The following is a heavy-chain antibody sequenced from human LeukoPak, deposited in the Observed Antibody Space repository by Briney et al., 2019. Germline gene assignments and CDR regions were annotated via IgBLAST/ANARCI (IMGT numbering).Heavy chain of an antibody. V-gene: IGHV4-34*01. D-gene: IGHD2-15*01. J-gene: IGHJ5*02. Sequence: SETLSLTCAVYGGSFSGYYWSWIRQPPGKGLEWIGSIYYSGSTYYNPSLKSRVTISVDTSKNQFSLKLSSVTAADTAVYYCARVVVPGWFDPWGQGTLVTVSS. CDR1: GGSFSGYY. CDR2: IYYSGST. CDR3: ARVVVPGWFDP.